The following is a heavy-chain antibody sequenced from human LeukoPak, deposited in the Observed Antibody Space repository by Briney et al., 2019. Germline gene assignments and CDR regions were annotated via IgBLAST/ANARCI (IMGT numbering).Heavy chain of an antibody. D-gene: IGHD3-10*01. J-gene: IGHJ5*02. V-gene: IGHV3-23*01. CDR1: GFTFSSYA. CDR3: AKDPYYYGSGSYYPFDP. Sequence: GGSLRLSCAASGFTFSSYAMSWVRQAPGKGLEWVSGISGSAGSTSYADSVEGRFTISRDSSRNTLYLQMNSLRAEDTAVYYCAKDPYYYGSGSYYPFDPWGQGTLVTVSS. CDR2: ISGSAGST.